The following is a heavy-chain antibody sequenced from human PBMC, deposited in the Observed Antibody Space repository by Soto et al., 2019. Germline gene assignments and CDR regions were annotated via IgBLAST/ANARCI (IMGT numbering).Heavy chain of an antibody. V-gene: IGHV3-30*18. J-gene: IGHJ3*02. CDR3: AKDVLSQPHAFDI. CDR1: GFTFSSYG. Sequence: GGSLRLSCAASGFTFSSYGMHWVRQAPGKGLEWVAVISYDGSNKYYADSVKGRFTISRDNSKNTLYLQMNSLRAEDTAVYYCAKDVLSQPHAFDIWGQGTMVTVSS. CDR2: ISYDGSNK.